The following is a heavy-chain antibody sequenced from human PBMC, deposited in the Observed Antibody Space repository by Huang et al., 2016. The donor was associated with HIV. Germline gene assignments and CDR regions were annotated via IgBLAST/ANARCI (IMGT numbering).Heavy chain of an antibody. Sequence: QVQLVQSGPEVKKPGASVTVTCRASGYSFTTYDINWVRQAPGQGLEWMGWMNPKSGNTNYAQKFQGRITCTRDTSTSTAYMELSSLRSDDAAFYYCARGPRYNWLDPWGQGTLVTVSS. CDR1: GYSFTTYD. CDR3: ARGPRYNWLDP. V-gene: IGHV1-8*03. CDR2: MNPKSGNT. J-gene: IGHJ5*02.